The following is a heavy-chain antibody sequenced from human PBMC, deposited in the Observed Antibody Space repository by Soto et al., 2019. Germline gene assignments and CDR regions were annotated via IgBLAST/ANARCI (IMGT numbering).Heavy chain of an antibody. V-gene: IGHV4-4*02. CDR2: MSHSGST. CDR1: GDSINNSLC. D-gene: IGHD3-3*02. CDR3: AARHFWSRPWTDRRLDY. J-gene: IGHJ4*02. Sequence: QVQLRESGPGLVKPSGTLSLTCAVSGDSINNSLCWTWVRQPPEKGLEGIGQMSHSGSTNYNPSLTSRGTISVDKSKKHFSLKLTSVTAADTAVYYCAARHFWSRPWTDRRLDYWGQGTLVTVSS.